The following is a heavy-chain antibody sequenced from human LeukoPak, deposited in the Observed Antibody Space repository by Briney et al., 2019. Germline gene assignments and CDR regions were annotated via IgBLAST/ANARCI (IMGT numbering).Heavy chain of an antibody. J-gene: IGHJ4*02. Sequence: GGSLRLSCAASGFTFSSYGMHWVRQAPGKGLEWVAVISYDGSNKYYADSVKGRFTISRDNSKNTLYLQMNSLRAEDTAVYYCASLDYGDYYGYWGQGTLVTVSS. CDR1: GFTFSSYG. CDR2: ISYDGSNK. CDR3: ASLDYGDYYGY. D-gene: IGHD4-17*01. V-gene: IGHV3-30*03.